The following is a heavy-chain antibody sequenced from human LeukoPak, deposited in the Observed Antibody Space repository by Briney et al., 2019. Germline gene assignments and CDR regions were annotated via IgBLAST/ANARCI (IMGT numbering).Heavy chain of an antibody. CDR3: AKDMFIYYYGSGPLGY. J-gene: IGHJ4*02. Sequence: GGSLRLSCAASGFTFSSYGMHWVRQAPGKGLEWVAVISYDGSNKYYADSVKGRFTISRDNSKNMLYLQMNSLRAEDTAVYYCAKDMFIYYYGSGPLGYWGQGTLVTVSS. V-gene: IGHV3-30*18. CDR2: ISYDGSNK. D-gene: IGHD3-10*01. CDR1: GFTFSSYG.